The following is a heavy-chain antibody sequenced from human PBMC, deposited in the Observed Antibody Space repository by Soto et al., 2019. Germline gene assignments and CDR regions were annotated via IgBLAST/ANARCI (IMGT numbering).Heavy chain of an antibody. CDR1: GVSLTTSGVG. CDR2: IYWDDDK. V-gene: IGHV2-5*02. Sequence: QITLRESGPTLVQPTQTLTLTCTLSGVSLTTSGVGVGWIRQPPGKALEWLALIYWDDDKRFSPYLKSRLAITRDTSKNQVVMTMTDMAPVDTAIYYCAHRQRTVVVGAPFDLWGQGSQVTVSS. CDR3: AHRQRTVVVGAPFDL. D-gene: IGHD2-15*01. J-gene: IGHJ4*02.